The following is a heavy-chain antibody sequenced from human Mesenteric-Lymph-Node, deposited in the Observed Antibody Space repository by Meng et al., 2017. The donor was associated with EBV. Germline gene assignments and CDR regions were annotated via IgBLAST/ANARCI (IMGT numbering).Heavy chain of an antibody. Sequence: LQLQESGPGLVKPSDILSLTCTVSGASVSSDDYYWGWIRQPPGKGLEWIGTVYYSGRTFYNPSLKSRVSLSVDTSRNQFSLKLTSVTAADTAVYFCARVGQWLPIDYWGQGTLVTVSS. J-gene: IGHJ4*02. V-gene: IGHV4-39*07. CDR2: VYYSGRT. CDR3: ARVGQWLPIDY. CDR1: GASVSSDDYY. D-gene: IGHD6-19*01.